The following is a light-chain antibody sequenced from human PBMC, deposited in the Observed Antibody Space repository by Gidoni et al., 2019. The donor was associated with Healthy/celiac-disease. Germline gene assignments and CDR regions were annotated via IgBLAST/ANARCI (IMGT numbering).Light chain of an antibody. Sequence: DILMTQSPSSLSAFVGDRVTITCRASQSISRNLNWYQQKPGKAPKLLIYAASTLQSEVPSRFSGSGSGTDFTLNINSLQPEDFATYYCQQSHSSLQTFGQGTKVEVK. CDR3: QQSHSSLQT. CDR2: AAS. CDR1: QSISRN. V-gene: IGKV1-39*01. J-gene: IGKJ1*01.